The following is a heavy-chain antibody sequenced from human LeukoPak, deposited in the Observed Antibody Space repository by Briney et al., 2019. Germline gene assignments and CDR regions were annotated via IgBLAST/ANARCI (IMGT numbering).Heavy chain of an antibody. D-gene: IGHD3-22*01. CDR3: ARDHYYYDSSGSHFDY. V-gene: IGHV4-4*07. CDR1: GGSISSYH. CDR2: IYTSGST. J-gene: IGHJ4*02. Sequence: PSEILSLTCTVSGGSISSYHWSWMRQPAGKGLEWIGRIYTSGSTNYNPSLKSRVTMSVDTSKNQFSLKLSSVTAADTAVYYCARDHYYYDSSGSHFDYWGQGTLVTVSS.